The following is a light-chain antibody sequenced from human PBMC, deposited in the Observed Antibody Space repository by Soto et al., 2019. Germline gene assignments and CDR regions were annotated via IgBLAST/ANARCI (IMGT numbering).Light chain of an antibody. Sequence: DIQITQSHNSLSASVGDRVTISCRASQSISSYLNWYQQKPGKAPKLLIYAASSLQSGVPSRFSGSGSGTDFTLTISSLQPEDFATYYCQQSYSTPTFGQGTRLEIK. CDR1: QSISSY. CDR2: AAS. CDR3: QQSYSTPT. V-gene: IGKV1-39*01. J-gene: IGKJ5*01.